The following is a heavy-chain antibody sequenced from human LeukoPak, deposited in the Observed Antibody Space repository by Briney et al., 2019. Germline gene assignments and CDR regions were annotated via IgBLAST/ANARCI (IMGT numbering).Heavy chain of an antibody. Sequence: GESLQISCQGSDDIFTASWIGWVRQMPGKGLEWMGLTYLGDSDTRYSPSFLGQVTISADKSTRTAYLQWSSLKASDTAVYYYARLPPVSMGRGRIAPYHLDSWGQGTLVTV. CDR1: DDIFTASW. CDR2: TYLGDSDT. J-gene: IGHJ4*02. D-gene: IGHD3-10*01. V-gene: IGHV5-51*01. CDR3: ARLPPVSMGRGRIAPYHLDS.